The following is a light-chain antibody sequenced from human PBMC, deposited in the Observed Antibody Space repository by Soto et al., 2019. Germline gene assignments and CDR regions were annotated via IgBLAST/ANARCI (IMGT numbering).Light chain of an antibody. CDR1: QSVTSNY. V-gene: IGKV3-20*01. J-gene: IGKJ1*01. Sequence: EIVLTQSPGTLSLSPGERATLSCGASQSVTSNYLAWYQQKPGQAPRLLIFGASTRATGIPDRFSGSGSGTDFTLNISRLEPQDFAVYYCQHYYTSYTTFGQGTKVEIK. CDR2: GAS. CDR3: QHYYTSYTT.